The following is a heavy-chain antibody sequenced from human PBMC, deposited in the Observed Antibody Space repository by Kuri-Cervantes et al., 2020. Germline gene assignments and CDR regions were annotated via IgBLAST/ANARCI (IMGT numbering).Heavy chain of an antibody. CDR1: GFNIDKYG. CDR2: IWFDGSTK. V-gene: IGHV3-33*01. D-gene: IGHD5-12*01. Sequence: GESLKISCAASGFNIDKYGMHWVRQAPGKGPEWVAVIWFDGSTKYYADSVKGRFTISRDNSKNNLFLQMNSLRAEDTAVYYCAGDNSGFYYNWFDPWGRGTLVTVSS. J-gene: IGHJ5*02. CDR3: AGDNSGFYYNWFDP.